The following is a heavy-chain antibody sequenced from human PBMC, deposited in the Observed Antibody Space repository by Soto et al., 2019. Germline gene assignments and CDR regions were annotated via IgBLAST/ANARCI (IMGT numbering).Heavy chain of an antibody. V-gene: IGHV1-18*01. CDR3: ARERVGTPDY. J-gene: IGHJ4*02. CDR2: ISAYNGNT. CDR1: GYTFTSYG. Sequence: GASVKVSCKASGYTFTSYGISWVRQAPGQGLEWMGWISAYNGNTNYAQKFQGRVTMTRNTSISTAYMELSSLRSEDTAVYYCARERVGTPDYWGQGTLVTVSS.